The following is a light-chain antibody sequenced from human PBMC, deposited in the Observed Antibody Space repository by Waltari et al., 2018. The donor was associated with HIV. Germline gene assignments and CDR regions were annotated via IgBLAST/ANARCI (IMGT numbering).Light chain of an antibody. CDR1: NNDVGGYYY. CDR3: CSYAGSNTPVL. J-gene: IGLJ2*01. V-gene: IGLV2-11*01. CDR2: DVN. Sequence: QSALTQPRSVSGSPGQSVTISCTGTNNDVGGYYYVSWYQPRPGEAPRLMIYDVNKRPSGVPDRFSGSKSGNTASLTISGLQADDEAQYYCCSYAGSNTPVLFGGGSQLTVL.